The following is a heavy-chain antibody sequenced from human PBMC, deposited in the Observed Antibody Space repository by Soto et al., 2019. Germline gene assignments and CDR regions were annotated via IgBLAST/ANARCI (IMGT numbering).Heavy chain of an antibody. V-gene: IGHV3-48*01. Sequence: GSLRLSCAASGFTFSSYSMNWVRQAPGKGLEWVSYISSSSSTIYYADSVKGRFTISRDNAKNSLYLQMNSLRAEDTAVYYCAMRGSNYDYYYYMDVWGKGTTVTVSS. CDR1: GFTFSSYS. J-gene: IGHJ6*03. CDR2: ISSSSSTI. CDR3: AMRGSNYDYYYYMDV. D-gene: IGHD3-10*01.